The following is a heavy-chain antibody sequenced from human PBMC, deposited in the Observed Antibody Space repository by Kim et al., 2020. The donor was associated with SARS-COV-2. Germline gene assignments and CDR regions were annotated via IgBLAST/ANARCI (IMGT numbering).Heavy chain of an antibody. D-gene: IGHD6-13*01. J-gene: IGHJ6*02. V-gene: IGHV3-23*03. Sequence: GGSLRLSCAASGFTFSSYAMSWVRQAPGKGLEWVSVIYSGGSSTYYADSVKGRFTISRDNSKNTLYLQMNSLRAEDTAVYYCAKCLGSPAAAGTYDYYYYGMDVWGQGTTVTVSS. CDR2: IYSGGSST. CDR3: AKCLGSPAAAGTYDYYYYGMDV. CDR1: GFTFSSYA.